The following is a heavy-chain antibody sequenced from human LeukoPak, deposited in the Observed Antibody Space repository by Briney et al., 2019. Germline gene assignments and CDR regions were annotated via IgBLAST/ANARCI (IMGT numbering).Heavy chain of an antibody. V-gene: IGHV4-39*01. D-gene: IGHD4-17*01. Sequence: SETLSLTCTVSGGSISSSSYYWGWIRQPPGKGLEWIGSIYYSGSTYYNPSLKSRVTISVDMSKNQFSLKLSSVTAADTAVYYCARQYGIAPGAFDYWGQGTLVTVSS. J-gene: IGHJ4*02. CDR2: IYYSGST. CDR1: GGSISSSSYY. CDR3: ARQYGIAPGAFDY.